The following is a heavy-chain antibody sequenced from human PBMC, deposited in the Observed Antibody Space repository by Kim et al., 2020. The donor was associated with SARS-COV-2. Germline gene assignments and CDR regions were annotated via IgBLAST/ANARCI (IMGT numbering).Heavy chain of an antibody. D-gene: IGHD3-9*01. Sequence: YNPSLKSRVTISVDTSKNQFSLKLSSVSAADTAVYYCARRTGHPYYFDSWGQGTLVSVSS. CDR3: ARRTGHPYYFDS. J-gene: IGHJ4*02. V-gene: IGHV4-61*07.